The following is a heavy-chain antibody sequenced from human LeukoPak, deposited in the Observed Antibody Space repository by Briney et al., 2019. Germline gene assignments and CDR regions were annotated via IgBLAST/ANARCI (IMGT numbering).Heavy chain of an antibody. V-gene: IGHV4-59*01. Sequence: PSETLSLTCTVSGGSISSYYWSRIRQPPGKGLEWIGYIYYSGSTNYNPSLKSRVTISVDTSKNQFSLKLSSVTAADTAVYYCARERGLSYGSSTYYYYGMDVWGQGTTVTVSS. CDR2: IYYSGST. CDR1: GGSISSYY. CDR3: ARERGLSYGSSTYYYYGMDV. J-gene: IGHJ6*02. D-gene: IGHD5-18*01.